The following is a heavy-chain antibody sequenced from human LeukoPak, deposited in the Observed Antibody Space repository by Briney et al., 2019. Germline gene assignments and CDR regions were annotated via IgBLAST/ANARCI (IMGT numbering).Heavy chain of an antibody. CDR2: INQDGGET. J-gene: IGHJ4*02. V-gene: IGHV3-7*01. Sequence: PGGSLRLSCVASGFTFSNYWMCWVRQVPGKGLEWVANINQDGGETYYVDSVQGRFTISRDSAKNSLYVQMNSLRAEDTALYSCARAATTGTTDYWGQGTLLTVSS. CDR1: GFTFSNYW. D-gene: IGHD1-1*01. CDR3: ARAATTGTTDY.